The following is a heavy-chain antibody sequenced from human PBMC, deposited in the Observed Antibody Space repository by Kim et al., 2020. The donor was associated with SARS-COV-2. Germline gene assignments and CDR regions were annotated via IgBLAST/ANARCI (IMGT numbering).Heavy chain of an antibody. Sequence: DSVKGRFTIYRDKSKNSLYLQVNSLRAEDTAVYYCAGDGGWGFGYGMDVWGQGTTVTVSS. J-gene: IGHJ6*02. CDR3: AGDGGWGFGYGMDV. D-gene: IGHD3-16*01. V-gene: IGHV3-30*07.